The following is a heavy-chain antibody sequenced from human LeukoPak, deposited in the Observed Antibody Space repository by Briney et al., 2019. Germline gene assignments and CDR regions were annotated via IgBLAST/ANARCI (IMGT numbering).Heavy chain of an antibody. V-gene: IGHV3-7*01. CDR1: GFIFGRYS. Sequence: GGSLRLSCAASGFIFGRYSLTWVRQAPGKGLEWVANINEDGSETYYVDSVKGRFTLSRDNAQSSLYLQMSSLRAEDTAVYYCARVHSYSSEINPWSWGPNPASYNHAMDVWGQGTTVTISS. CDR2: INEDGSET. D-gene: IGHD2-21*01. J-gene: IGHJ6*02. CDR3: ARVHSYSSEINPWSWGPNPASYNHAMDV.